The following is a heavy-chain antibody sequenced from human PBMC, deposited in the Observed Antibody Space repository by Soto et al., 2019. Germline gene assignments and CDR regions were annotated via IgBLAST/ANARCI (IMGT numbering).Heavy chain of an antibody. J-gene: IGHJ6*02. CDR2: IYSGGNT. Sequence: AGGSLRLSCAASGFTVSNNYMSWVRQAPGKGLEWVSFIYSGGNTYYAESVKGRFTISRRNSKNTLYLQMNSLRAEDTAVYYCATMVRGVITYYYYYGTDVWGQGTTVTVSS. D-gene: IGHD3-10*01. CDR3: ATMVRGVITYYYYYGTDV. CDR1: GFTVSNNY. V-gene: IGHV3-53*04.